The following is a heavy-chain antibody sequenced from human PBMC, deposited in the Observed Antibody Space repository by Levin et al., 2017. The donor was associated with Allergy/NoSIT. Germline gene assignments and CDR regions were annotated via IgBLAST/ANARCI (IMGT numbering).Heavy chain of an antibody. J-gene: IGHJ4*02. Sequence: VASVKVSCKASGGTFSSYAISWVRQAPGQGLEWMGGIIPIFGTANYAQKFQGRVTITADESTSTAYMELSSLRSEDTAVYYCARVAANWNDPTHYYFDYWGQGTLVTVSS. V-gene: IGHV1-69*13. CDR2: IIPIFGTA. D-gene: IGHD1-1*01. CDR3: ARVAANWNDPTHYYFDY. CDR1: GGTFSSYA.